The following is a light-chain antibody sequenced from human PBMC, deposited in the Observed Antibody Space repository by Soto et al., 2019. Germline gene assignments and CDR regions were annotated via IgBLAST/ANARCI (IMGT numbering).Light chain of an antibody. CDR1: QSVSSSY. CDR3: QHYGSSWT. J-gene: IGKJ1*01. CDR2: GAS. V-gene: IGKV3-20*01. Sequence: EIVLTQSPGTLSLSPGERATLSCRASQSVSSSYLAWYQQKAGQAPRLLIYGASNRATGIPDRFSGSGSGTDFILTISRLEPEDFAVYYCQHYGSSWTFCQGTKVEIK.